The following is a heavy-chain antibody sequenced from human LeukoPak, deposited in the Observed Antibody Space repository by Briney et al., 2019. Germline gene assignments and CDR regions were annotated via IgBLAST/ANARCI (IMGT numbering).Heavy chain of an antibody. CDR3: ARGVTGTDYFDY. J-gene: IGHJ4*02. D-gene: IGHD1/OR15-1a*01. CDR2: IYYSGST. CDR1: GGSISSYY. Sequence: SETLSLTCTVSGGSISSYYWRWIRQPPGKGLEWIGYIYYSGSTNYNPSLKSRVTISVDTSKNQFSLKLSSVTAADTAVYYCARGVTGTDYFDYRGQGTLVTVSS. V-gene: IGHV4-59*12.